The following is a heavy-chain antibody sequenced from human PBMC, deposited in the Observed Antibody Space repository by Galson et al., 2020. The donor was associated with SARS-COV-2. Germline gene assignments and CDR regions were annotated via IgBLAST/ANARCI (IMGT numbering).Heavy chain of an antibody. D-gene: IGHD2-15*01. CDR3: VRDNPNYGMDV. CDR2: IYYTGNI. J-gene: IGHJ6*02. CDR1: GGSIRSFY. V-gene: IGHV4-59*08. Sequence: SETLSLTCTVSGGSIRSFYWSWVRQSPGKGLEWIGNIYYTGNIQYNPSLNSRVTISVDTAKGQFSLRLSSVTAADTGIYYCVRDNPNYGMDVWGQGTTVTVSS.